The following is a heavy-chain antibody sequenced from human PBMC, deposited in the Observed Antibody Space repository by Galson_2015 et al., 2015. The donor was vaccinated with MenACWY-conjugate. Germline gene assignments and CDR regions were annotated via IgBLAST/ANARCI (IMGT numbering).Heavy chain of an antibody. J-gene: IGHJ4*02. V-gene: IGHV6-1*01. D-gene: IGHD2-2*01. CDR3: AREAMFSTNFYAIDS. Sequence: CAISGDSVSSNSAAWNWIRQSPSRGLEWLGRTYYKSKWYHDCAASVRSRVTINPDTSKNLITLQLSSLTPEDAAVYYCAREAMFSTNFYAIDSWGQGTLVTVSA. CDR1: GDSVSSNSAA. CDR2: TYYKSKWYH.